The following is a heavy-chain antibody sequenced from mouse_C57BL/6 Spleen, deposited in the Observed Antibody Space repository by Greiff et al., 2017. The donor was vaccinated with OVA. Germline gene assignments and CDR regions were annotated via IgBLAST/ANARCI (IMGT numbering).Heavy chain of an antibody. CDR1: GYAFSSSW. CDR2: IYPGDGDT. V-gene: IGHV1-82*01. J-gene: IGHJ4*01. CDR3: ASRGNYGNYYYAMDY. Sequence: QVQLKQSGPELVKPGASVKISCKASGYAFSSSWMNWVKQRPGKGLEWIGRIYPGDGDTNYNGKFKGKATLTADKSSSTAYMQLSSLTSEDSAVYFCASRGNYGNYYYAMDYWGQGTSVTVSS. D-gene: IGHD2-1*01.